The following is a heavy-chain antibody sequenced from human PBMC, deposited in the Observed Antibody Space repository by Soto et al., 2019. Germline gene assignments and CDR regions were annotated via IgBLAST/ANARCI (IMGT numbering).Heavy chain of an antibody. Sequence: ASVKVSCKASGYTFTSYAMHWVRQAPGQRLEWMGWINAGNGNTKYSQKFQGRVTITRDTSASTAYMELSSLRSEDTAVYYCARDDSSWYDSRGGDVYYYFFYGMDVWGQGTTVTVSS. D-gene: IGHD6-13*01. CDR2: INAGNGNT. CDR1: GYTFTSYA. CDR3: ARDDSSWYDSRGGDVYYYFFYGMDV. V-gene: IGHV1-3*01. J-gene: IGHJ6*02.